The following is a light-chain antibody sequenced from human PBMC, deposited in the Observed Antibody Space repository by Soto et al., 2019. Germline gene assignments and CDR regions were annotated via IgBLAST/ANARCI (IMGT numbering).Light chain of an antibody. CDR2: DAS. CDR1: QSVSSY. CDR3: LQRSSWPRIT. V-gene: IGKV3-11*01. J-gene: IGKJ3*01. Sequence: EIVLTQSPATLSLSPGERATLCCRASQSVSSYLAWYQQKPGQAPRLLIYDASNRATGIPARFSGSGSGTDFTLTVSSLEPEDFAVYYCLQRSSWPRITFGPGTKVDIK.